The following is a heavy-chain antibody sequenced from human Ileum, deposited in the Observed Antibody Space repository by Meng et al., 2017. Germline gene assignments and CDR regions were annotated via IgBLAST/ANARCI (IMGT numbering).Heavy chain of an antibody. V-gene: IGHV4-30-4*01. CDR3: ATYDFWSASPTNAFDS. CDR2: IYYSGST. D-gene: IGHD3-3*01. Sequence: QVQLQESGPGLVNPSQTLSLTCSVSGGSMRSGDNYWSWIRQPPGKGLEWIGYIYYSGSTYYNPSLKSRLSMSLDTSKNQFSLNLTSATAADTAIYFCATYDFWSASPTNAFDSWGQGTLVTVSS. CDR1: GGSMRSGDNY. J-gene: IGHJ4*02.